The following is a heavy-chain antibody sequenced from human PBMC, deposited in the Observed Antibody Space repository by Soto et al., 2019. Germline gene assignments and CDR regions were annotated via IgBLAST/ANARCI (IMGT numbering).Heavy chain of an antibody. J-gene: IGHJ4*02. D-gene: IGHD3-22*01. CDR2: IYCSGST. Sequence: SETLSLTCAVSGYSISSGYYWGWIRQPPGKGLEWIGYIYCSGSTNYNPSLKSRVTISVDTSKNQFSLKLSSVTAADTAVYYCARDRYYYDSSGYYPFFDYFGQGTLVTFSS. CDR3: ARDRYYYDSSGYYPFFDY. CDR1: GYSISSGYY. V-gene: IGHV4-61*01.